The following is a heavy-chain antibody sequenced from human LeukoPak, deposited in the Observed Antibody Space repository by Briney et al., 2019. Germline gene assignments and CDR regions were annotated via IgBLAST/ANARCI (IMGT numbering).Heavy chain of an antibody. D-gene: IGHD3-10*01. CDR1: GGSISSYY. V-gene: IGHV4-59*01. CDR3: ARGGRDGSGSYPN. Sequence: SETLSLTCTVSGGSISSYYWTWIRQPPGKGLEWIGYIYYSGSTNYNPTLKSRVTISVDTSKNQFSLKLRSVTAADTAVYYCARGGRDGSGSYPNWGQGTLVTVSS. CDR2: IYYSGST. J-gene: IGHJ4*02.